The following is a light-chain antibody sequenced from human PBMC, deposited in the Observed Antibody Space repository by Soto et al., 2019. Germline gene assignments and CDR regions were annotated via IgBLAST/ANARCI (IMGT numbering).Light chain of an antibody. CDR1: STDVGSYNL. CDR2: EGS. Sequence: QSALTQPASVSGSPGQSITISCTGMSTDVGSYNLVSWYQQHPGKAPKVMIYEGSKRPSGVSNRFSGSRPGNTASLAISGLQAEDEAHYYCSSYAGSSTPVVFGGGTKLTVL. V-gene: IGLV2-23*01. CDR3: SSYAGSSTPVV. J-gene: IGLJ2*01.